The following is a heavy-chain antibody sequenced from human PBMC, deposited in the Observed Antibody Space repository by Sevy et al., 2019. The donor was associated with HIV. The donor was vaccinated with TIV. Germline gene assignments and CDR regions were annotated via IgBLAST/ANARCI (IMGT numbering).Heavy chain of an antibody. D-gene: IGHD6-19*01. CDR2: IWNDGSNK. Sequence: GGSLRLSCAASGFTFNTYGMHWVRQAPGKGLEWVAVIWNDGSNKYYADSVKGRFTISRDNSKNTLYLQMNSLRAEDTAVYYCAREVRESGVAGPRLTWYFDYWGQGTLVTVSS. CDR3: AREVRESGVAGPRLTWYFDY. J-gene: IGHJ4*02. V-gene: IGHV3-33*01. CDR1: GFTFNTYG.